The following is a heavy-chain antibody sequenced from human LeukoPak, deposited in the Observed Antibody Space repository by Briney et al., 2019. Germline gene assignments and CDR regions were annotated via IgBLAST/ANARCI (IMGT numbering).Heavy chain of an antibody. CDR3: ARETPITMVRGVIRSWFDP. CDR1: NGPTNTYQ. D-gene: IGHD3-10*01. J-gene: IGHJ5*02. Sequence: SETLSLTCTVSNGPTNTYQWTWIRQPPGKGLEWIGSIYYSGSTYYNPSLKSRVTISVDTSKNQFSLKLSSVTAADTAVYYCARETPITMVRGVIRSWFDPWGQGTLVTVSS. V-gene: IGHV4-59*12. CDR2: IYYSGST.